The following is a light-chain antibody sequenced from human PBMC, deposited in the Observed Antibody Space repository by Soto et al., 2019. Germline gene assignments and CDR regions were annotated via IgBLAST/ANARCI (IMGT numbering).Light chain of an antibody. V-gene: IGLV2-23*01. CDR1: SSDVGSYNL. CDR3: CSYAGSSTYV. J-gene: IGLJ1*01. Sequence: QSALTQPASVSGSPGQSITISCTGTSSDVGSYNLVSWYQQHPGKAPMLMIYEGTKRPSGVSNRFSGSKSGNTAYLTISGLQAEDEADYYCCSYAGSSTYVFGTGTKLTVL. CDR2: EGT.